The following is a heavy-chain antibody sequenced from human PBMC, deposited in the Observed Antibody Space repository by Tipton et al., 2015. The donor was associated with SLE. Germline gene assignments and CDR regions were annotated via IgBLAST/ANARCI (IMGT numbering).Heavy chain of an antibody. Sequence: SLRLSCAASGFTFTNYAMTWVRQAPGKGLEWVSVIYGGDSTYYAESVKGRFTISRDNSENTLYLQMSSLRAEDTAIYYCAQAEASGWYSNRPPEYFQHWGQGTLVTVS. CDR2: IYGGDST. D-gene: IGHD6-19*01. J-gene: IGHJ1*01. V-gene: IGHV3-23*03. CDR3: AQAEASGWYSNRPPEYFQH. CDR1: GFTFTNYA.